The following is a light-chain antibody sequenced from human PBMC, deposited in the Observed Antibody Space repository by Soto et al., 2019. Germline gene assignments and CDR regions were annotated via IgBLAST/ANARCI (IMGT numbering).Light chain of an antibody. Sequence: DIQMTQYPSSLSASVGEAVTITCRASQSINSHLNWYQQKPGKAPKLLIYAASSLQSGVPSRFSGSGSGTDFTLTISRLEPEDFAVYFCQRYGSSPLITFGQGTRLEI. J-gene: IGKJ5*01. CDR2: AAS. CDR3: QRYGSSPLIT. V-gene: IGKV1-39*02. CDR1: QSINSH.